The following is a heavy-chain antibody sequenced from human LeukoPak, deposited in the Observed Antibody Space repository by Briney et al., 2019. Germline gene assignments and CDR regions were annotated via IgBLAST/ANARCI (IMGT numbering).Heavy chain of an antibody. J-gene: IGHJ3*02. Sequence: SETLSLTCTVSSGAISTSHWLSWVRQPPGKGLEWIGEIYGSGNTNYNPSLKSRLTITVDTSKNQFSLKLSPVTAADTAVYYCARGSPVGYSYGYRDAFDIWGQGTMVTVSS. CDR3: ARGSPVGYSYGYRDAFDI. D-gene: IGHD5-18*01. V-gene: IGHV4-4*02. CDR2: IYGSGNT. CDR1: SGAISTSHW.